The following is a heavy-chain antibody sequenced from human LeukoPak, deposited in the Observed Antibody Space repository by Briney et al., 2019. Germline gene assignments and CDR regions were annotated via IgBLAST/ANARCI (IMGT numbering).Heavy chain of an antibody. CDR1: GDSVSSNSAA. Sequence: SQTLSHTCAISGDSVSSNSAAWNWIRQSPSLGLVWVGRTFYRSKWSHDYALSVKSRISINPDTSKNQFSLQLNSVTPEDTAVYYCARLATNDGVDIWGQGTKVTVSS. J-gene: IGHJ3*02. CDR2: TFYRSKWSH. V-gene: IGHV6-1*01. CDR3: ARLATNDGVDI. D-gene: IGHD5-12*01.